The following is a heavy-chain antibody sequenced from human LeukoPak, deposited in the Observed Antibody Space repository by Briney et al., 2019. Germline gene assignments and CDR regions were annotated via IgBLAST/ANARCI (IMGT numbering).Heavy chain of an antibody. D-gene: IGHD1-26*01. Sequence: SVKVSCKASGGTFSSYAISWVRQAPGQGLEWMGRIIPIFGTANYAQKFKGRVTITTAASTSTAYMELSSLRPEDTAVYECASDIGGTTPLFDYWGQGTLVTVSS. CDR2: IIPIFGTA. J-gene: IGHJ4*02. V-gene: IGHV1-69*05. CDR1: GGTFSSYA. CDR3: ASDIGGTTPLFDY.